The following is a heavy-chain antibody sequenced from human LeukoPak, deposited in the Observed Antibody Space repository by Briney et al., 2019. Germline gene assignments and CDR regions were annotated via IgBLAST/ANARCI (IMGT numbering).Heavy chain of an antibody. V-gene: IGHV3-7*04. CDR3: ARDSCSGGTCHYSL. D-gene: IGHD2-15*01. CDR2: IKQDGSEK. Sequence: PGGSLRLSCAASGFTFSNYWMSWVRQAPGIGLEWVANIKQDGSEKYYVDSVKGRFTISRDNAKNSLYLQMISLRAEDTAVYYCARDSCSGGTCHYSLWGQGTLVTVSS. CDR1: GFTFSNYW. J-gene: IGHJ4*02.